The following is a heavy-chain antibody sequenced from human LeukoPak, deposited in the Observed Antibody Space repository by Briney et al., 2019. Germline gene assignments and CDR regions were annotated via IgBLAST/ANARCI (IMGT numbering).Heavy chain of an antibody. CDR1: GGTFSSYA. V-gene: IGHV1-69*05. CDR2: IIPIFGTA. CDR3: ARDPLPRSELLIGHHMPPYYYYYMDV. J-gene: IGHJ6*03. D-gene: IGHD3-10*01. Sequence: GASVKVSCKASGGTFSSYAISWVRQAPGQGLEWMGGIIPIFGTANYAQKFQGRVTITTDESTSTAYMELSSLRSEDTAVYYCARDPLPRSELLIGHHMPPYYYYYMDVWGKGTTVTVSS.